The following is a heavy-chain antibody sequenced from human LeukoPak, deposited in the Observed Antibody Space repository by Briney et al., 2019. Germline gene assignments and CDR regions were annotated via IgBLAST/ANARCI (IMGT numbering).Heavy chain of an antibody. CDR3: AKGGYTTWFDP. CDR2: IRSNGRDT. CDR1: GLTFREYS. Sequence: GGSLRLSCAASGLTFREYSMSWVRQAPGKGLEWVSNIRSNGRDTYYIDSVKGRFTVSRDNSKNTVYLEMNSLRAGDLAVYYCAKGGYTTWFDPWGQGTLVTVSS. D-gene: IGHD2-15*01. J-gene: IGHJ5*02. V-gene: IGHV3-23*01.